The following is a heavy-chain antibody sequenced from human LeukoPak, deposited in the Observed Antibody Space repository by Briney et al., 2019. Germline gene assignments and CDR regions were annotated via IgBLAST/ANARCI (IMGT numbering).Heavy chain of an antibody. J-gene: IGHJ4*02. V-gene: IGHV4-61*02. Sequence: KSSETLSLTCTVSGGSISSGSYYWSWIRQPAGKGLEWIGRIYTSGSTNYNPSLKSRVTISVDTSKNQFSLKLSSVTAADTAVYYCARENLYSSSLTYFDYWGQGTLVTVSS. CDR3: ARENLYSSSLTYFDY. CDR1: GGSISSGSYY. D-gene: IGHD6-13*01. CDR2: IYTSGST.